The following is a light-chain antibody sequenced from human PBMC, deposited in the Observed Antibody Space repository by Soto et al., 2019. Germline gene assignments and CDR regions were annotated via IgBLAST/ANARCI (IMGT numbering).Light chain of an antibody. CDR3: QHYENLPLT. CDR2: GAS. V-gene: IGKV3-15*01. Sequence: EIVMTQSPATLSVSPGERATLSCRASQSVSNNLAWYQQRPGRAPRLLIYGASTRAGGIPARFSGSGSGTEFTLTISSLQSEDFAVYHCQHYENLPLTFGGGTKVEIK. J-gene: IGKJ4*01. CDR1: QSVSNN.